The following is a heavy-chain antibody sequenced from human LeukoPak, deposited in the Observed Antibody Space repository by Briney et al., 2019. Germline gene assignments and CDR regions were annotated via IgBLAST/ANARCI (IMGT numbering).Heavy chain of an antibody. Sequence: GGSLRISCAASGFTFSSYSMNWVRQAPGKGLEWVSSISSSSSYIYYADSVKGRFIISRDNAKNSLYLQMNSLRAEDTAVYYCARGALAAAGTWFDPWGQGTLVTVSS. J-gene: IGHJ5*02. CDR1: GFTFSSYS. D-gene: IGHD6-13*01. V-gene: IGHV3-21*01. CDR3: ARGALAAAGTWFDP. CDR2: ISSSSSYI.